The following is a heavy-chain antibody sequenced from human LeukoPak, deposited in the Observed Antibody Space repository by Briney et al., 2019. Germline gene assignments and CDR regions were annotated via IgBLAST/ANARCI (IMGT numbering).Heavy chain of an antibody. V-gene: IGHV4-39*01. J-gene: IGHJ4*02. CDR3: ARQGDQLRYFDWYDY. D-gene: IGHD3-9*01. CDR2: IYYSGST. CDR1: GGSISSSSYY. Sequence: PSETLSLTCTVSGGSISSSSYYWGWIRQPPGKGLEWIGSIYYSGSTYYNPSLKSRVTISVDTSKNQSSLKLSSVTAADTAVYYCARQGDQLRYFDWYDYWGQGTLVTVSS.